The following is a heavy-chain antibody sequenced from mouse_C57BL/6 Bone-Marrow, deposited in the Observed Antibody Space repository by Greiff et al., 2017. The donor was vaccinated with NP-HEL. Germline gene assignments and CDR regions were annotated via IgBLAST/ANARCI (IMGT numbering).Heavy chain of an antibody. V-gene: IGHV1-55*01. CDR1: GYTFTSYW. CDR3: ASLLYYGNYWYFDV. CDR2: ICPGSGST. D-gene: IGHD2-1*01. J-gene: IGHJ1*03. Sequence: QVQLQQSGAELVKPGASVKMSCKASGYTFTSYWITWVKQRPGQGLEWVGDICPGSGSTNYNETFKSKATLTVDTSSSTAFMQLSSLTSEDSAVYYCASLLYYGNYWYFDVWGTGTRVTVTS.